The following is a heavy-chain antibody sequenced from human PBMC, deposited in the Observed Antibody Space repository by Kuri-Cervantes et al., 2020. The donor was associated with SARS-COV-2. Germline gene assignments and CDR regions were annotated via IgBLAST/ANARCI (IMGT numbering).Heavy chain of an antibody. CDR2: ISAYNGNT. CDR3: ARGPREAARPYFQH. V-gene: IGHV1-18*01. D-gene: IGHD6-6*01. J-gene: IGHJ1*01. CDR1: GYTFTSYD. Sequence: ASVKVSCKASGYTFTSYDINWVRQATGQGLEWMGWISAYNGNTNYAQKLQGRVTMTTDTSTSTAYMELRSLRSDDTAVYYCARGPREAARPYFQHWGQGTLVTVSS.